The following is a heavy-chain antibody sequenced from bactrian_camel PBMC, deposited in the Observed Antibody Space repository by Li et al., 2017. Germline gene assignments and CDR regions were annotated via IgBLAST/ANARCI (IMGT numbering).Heavy chain of an antibody. V-gene: IGHV3S53*01. CDR2: IDNIGRT. Sequence: QLVESGGGSVQAGGSLRLSCASSHFTGNMFCVGWYRQAPGKERELISGIDNIGRTNYADSVKGRFTISQDSNKRVVYLQMNDLKPEDTAMYSCGLVVRYVRAGRRRSNEYWGQGTQVTVS. D-gene: IGHD1*01. J-gene: IGHJ4*01. CDR1: HFTGNMFC. CDR3: GLVVRYVRAGRRRSNEY.